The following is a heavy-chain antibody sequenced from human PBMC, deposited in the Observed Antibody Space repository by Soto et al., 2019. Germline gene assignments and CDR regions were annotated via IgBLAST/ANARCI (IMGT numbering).Heavy chain of an antibody. Sequence: QVQLVQSGAEVKKPGASVKVSCKASGYTFSSYGINWVRQAPGQGLEWMGWISAYNGNTNYAQKLQGRVTMTSDTYTSTAYMELRSLRSDATAGYYWARGTTVETGSYWGQGTLVTVSS. CDR2: ISAYNGNT. V-gene: IGHV1-18*01. CDR1: GYTFSSYG. CDR3: ARGTTVETGSY. D-gene: IGHD4-17*01. J-gene: IGHJ4*02.